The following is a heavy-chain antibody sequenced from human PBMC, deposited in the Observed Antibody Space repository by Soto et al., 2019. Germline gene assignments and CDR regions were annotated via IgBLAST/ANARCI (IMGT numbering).Heavy chain of an antibody. V-gene: IGHV5-51*01. CDR1: GYTFTNYW. J-gene: IGHJ4*02. D-gene: IGHD3-16*01. CDR2: IYPSNSET. CDR3: ARRYVRSYYDDY. Sequence: GESLKISCEGSGYTFTNYWIGWGLQTPGKGLEWMGIIYPSNSETRYSPSFQGQVTISADKSTSTAYLQWSSLRASDTAMYYCARRYVRSYYDDYWGQGTLVTVSS.